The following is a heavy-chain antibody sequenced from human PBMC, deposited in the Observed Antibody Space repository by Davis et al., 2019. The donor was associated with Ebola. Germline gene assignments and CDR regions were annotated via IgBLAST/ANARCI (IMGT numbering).Heavy chain of an antibody. CDR3: ARVRGGVYFDY. CDR2: IYYSGST. J-gene: IGHJ4*02. V-gene: IGHV4-59*12. CDR1: GGSISSYY. D-gene: IGHD2-8*02. Sequence: SETLSLTCTVSGGSISSYYWSWIRQPPGKGLEWIGYIYYSGSTNYNPSLKSRVTISVDTSKNQFSLKLSSVTAADTAVYYCARVRGGVYFDYWGQGTLVTVSS.